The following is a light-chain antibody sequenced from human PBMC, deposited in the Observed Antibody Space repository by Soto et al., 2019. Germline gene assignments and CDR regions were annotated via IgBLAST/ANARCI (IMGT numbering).Light chain of an antibody. CDR2: DAS. Sequence: DIQMTQSPSSLSASVGDSVTITCRASHTISTYLNWYQQKPGKAPLLLIYDASSLQSGVPSRFSGSGSGTDFTLTISSLQPEDFETYYFQQSDSTPRTFGQGTKMDIX. CDR1: HTISTY. J-gene: IGKJ1*01. V-gene: IGKV1-39*01. CDR3: QQSDSTPRT.